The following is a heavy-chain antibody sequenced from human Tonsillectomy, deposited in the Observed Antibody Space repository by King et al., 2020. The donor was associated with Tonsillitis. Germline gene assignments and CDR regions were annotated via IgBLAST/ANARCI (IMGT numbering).Heavy chain of an antibody. D-gene: IGHD3-3*01. V-gene: IGHV3-30*03. CDR2: ISYDGSNK. J-gene: IGHJ3*02. Sequence: VQLVESGGGVVQPGRSLRLSCAASGFTFSNYGMHWVRQAPGKGLEWVAFISYDGSNKYYADSVKGRFTISRENSKNTLYLQMNSLRAEDTAVYYCARPIFGVVSGAFDSWGQGTVVTVSS. CDR1: GFTFSNYG. CDR3: ARPIFGVVSGAFDS.